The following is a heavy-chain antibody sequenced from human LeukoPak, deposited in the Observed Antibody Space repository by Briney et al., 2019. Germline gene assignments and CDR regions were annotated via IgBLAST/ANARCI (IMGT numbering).Heavy chain of an antibody. CDR2: IGSDGSRD. Sequence: AGGSLRLSCAASGFSFSTPGVQWVRQAPGKGLEWLEVIGSDGSRDSYADSVRCRLTISRDNSKIMLYLQVNGLRVEDTAVYFGARDDTLPDNGLDAWGQGTMVTVSS. CDR1: GFSFSTPG. CDR3: ARDDTLPDNGLDA. V-gene: IGHV3-33*01. J-gene: IGHJ3*01. D-gene: IGHD2-8*01.